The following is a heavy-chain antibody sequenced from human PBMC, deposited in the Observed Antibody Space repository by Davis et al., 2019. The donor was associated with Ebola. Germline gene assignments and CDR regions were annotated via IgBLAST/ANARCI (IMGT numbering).Heavy chain of an antibody. CDR3: ARGGADFWDPKYYYYYYMDV. V-gene: IGHV3-48*03. D-gene: IGHD3-3*01. Sequence: GESLKISCAASGFTFSSYEMNWVRQAPGKGLEWVSYISSSGSTIYYADSVKGRFTISRDNAKNSLYLQMNSLRAEDTAVYYCARGGADFWDPKYYYYYYMDVWGKGTTVTVSS. J-gene: IGHJ6*03. CDR2: ISSSGSTI. CDR1: GFTFSSYE.